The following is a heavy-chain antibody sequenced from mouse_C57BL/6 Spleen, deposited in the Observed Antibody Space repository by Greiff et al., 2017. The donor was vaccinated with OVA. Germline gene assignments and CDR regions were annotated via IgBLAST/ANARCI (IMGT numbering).Heavy chain of an antibody. CDR1: GYSFTGYY. V-gene: IGHV1-42*01. CDR3: AREGLFNTTVVRYFDV. D-gene: IGHD1-1*01. Sequence: EVQLQQSGPELVKPGASVKISCKASGYSFTGYYMNWVKQSPEKSLEWIGEINPSTGGTTYNQKFKAKATLTVDKSSSTAYMQLKSLTSEDSAVYYGAREGLFNTTVVRYFDVWGTGTTVTVSS. CDR2: INPSTGGT. J-gene: IGHJ1*03.